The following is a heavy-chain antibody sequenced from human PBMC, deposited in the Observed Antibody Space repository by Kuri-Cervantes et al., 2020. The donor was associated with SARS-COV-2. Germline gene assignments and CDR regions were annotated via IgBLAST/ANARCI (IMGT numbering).Heavy chain of an antibody. V-gene: IGHV1-46*01. CDR3: FCAPKEGFDS. D-gene: IGHD2-21*01. Sequence: AAVKVSCKASGYTFTSYYMHWVRQAPGQGLEWMGIINPSGGSTSYAQKRQGRVTMTRDISTSTVFMELSSLTSEDTAIYYCFCAPKEGFDSWGQGTLVTVSS. CDR2: INPSGGST. CDR1: GYTFTSYY. J-gene: IGHJ4*02.